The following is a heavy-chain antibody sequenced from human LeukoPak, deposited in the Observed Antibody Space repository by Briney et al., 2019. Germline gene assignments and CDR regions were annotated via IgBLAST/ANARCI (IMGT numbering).Heavy chain of an antibody. CDR1: GFTFSSYE. J-gene: IGHJ4*02. D-gene: IGHD6-19*01. V-gene: IGHV3-48*03. CDR2: ISSSGSTI. CDR3: ARDFGARGWLDY. Sequence: GGSLRLSCAASGFTFSSYEMNWVRQAPGKGLEWVSYISSSGSTIYYADSVKGRFTISRDNAKNSLHLQMNSLRAEDTAVYYCARDFGARGWLDYWGQGTLVTVSS.